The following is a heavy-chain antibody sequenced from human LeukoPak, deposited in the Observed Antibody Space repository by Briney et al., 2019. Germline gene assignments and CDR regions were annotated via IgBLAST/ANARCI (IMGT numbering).Heavy chain of an antibody. CDR2: IYPGDSDT. CDR3: ASHGSSSGRNYYYYMDV. CDR1: GYSFTSYW. Sequence: PGESLKISCKGSGYSFTSYWIGWVRQMPGKGLEWMGVIYPGDSDTRYSPSFQGQVTISADKSISTAYLQWSSLKASDTAMYYCASHGSSSGRNYYYYMDVWGKGTTVTVSS. V-gene: IGHV5-51*01. J-gene: IGHJ6*03. D-gene: IGHD6-6*01.